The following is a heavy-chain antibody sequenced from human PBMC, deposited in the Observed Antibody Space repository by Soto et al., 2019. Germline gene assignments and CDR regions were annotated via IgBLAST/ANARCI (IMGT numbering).Heavy chain of an antibody. CDR1: GGSISSYY. D-gene: IGHD4-17*01. V-gene: IGHV4-59*01. J-gene: IGHJ3*02. CDR2: IYYSGST. CDR3: ASDYGDYDDAFDI. Sequence: QVQLQESGPGLVKPSETLSLTCTVSGGSISSYYWSWIRQPPGKGLEWIGYIYYSGSTNYNPSLKSLVTISVDTSKNQFSLKLSSVTAADTAVYYCASDYGDYDDAFDIWGQGTMVTVSS.